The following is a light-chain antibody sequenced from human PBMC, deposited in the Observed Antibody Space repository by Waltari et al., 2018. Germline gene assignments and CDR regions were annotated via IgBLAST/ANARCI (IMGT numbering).Light chain of an antibody. J-gene: IGKJ1*01. CDR2: DAS. Sequence: DIQMTQSPSTVSASVGDRVTITCRDSQSITSWLAWYQQKPGKAPKLLIYDASSLESGVPSRFSGSGSGTEFTLTISSLQPDDFAAYYCQQYNTYPWTFGQGTKVEIK. CDR1: QSITSW. V-gene: IGKV1-5*01. CDR3: QQYNTYPWT.